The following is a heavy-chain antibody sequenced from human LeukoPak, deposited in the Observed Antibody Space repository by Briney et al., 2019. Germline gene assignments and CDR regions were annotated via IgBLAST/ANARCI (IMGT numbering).Heavy chain of an antibody. CDR3: AKDTGYSSGWYDY. V-gene: IGHV3-23*01. CDR2: ISGSGGST. J-gene: IGHJ4*02. Sequence: GGSLRLSCAASGFTFSSYAMSWVRQAPGKGLEWVSAISGSGGSTYCADSVKGRFTISRDNSKNTLYLQMNSLRAEDTAVYYCAKDTGYSSGWYDYWGQGTLVTVSS. D-gene: IGHD6-19*01. CDR1: GFTFSSYA.